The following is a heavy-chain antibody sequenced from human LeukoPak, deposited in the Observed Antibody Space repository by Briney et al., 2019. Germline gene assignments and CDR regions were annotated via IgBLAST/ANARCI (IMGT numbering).Heavy chain of an antibody. V-gene: IGHV1-69*04. CDR3: ARENYYDSSGSL. CDR2: IIPILGIA. D-gene: IGHD3-22*01. Sequence: ASVKVSCKASGGTISSYAISWVRQAPGQGPEWMGRIIPILGIANYAQKFQGRVTITADKSTSTAYMELSSLRSEDTAVYYCARENYYDSSGSLWGQGTLVTVSS. CDR1: GGTISSYA. J-gene: IGHJ4*02.